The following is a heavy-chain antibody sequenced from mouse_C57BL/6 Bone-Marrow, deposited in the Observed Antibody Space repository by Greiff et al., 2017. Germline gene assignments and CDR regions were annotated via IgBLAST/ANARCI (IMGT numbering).Heavy chain of an antibody. J-gene: IGHJ1*03. V-gene: IGHV1-72*01. CDR1: GYTFTSYW. D-gene: IGHD1-1*01. CDR2: IAPNSGGT. CDR3: ARSHYYGSSYVNWYFDV. Sequence: VQLQQPGAELVKPGASVKLSCKASGYTFTSYWMHWVKQRPGRGLEWIGRIAPNSGGTKYNEKFKSKATLTVDKPSSTAYMQRSSLTSEDSAVYYCARSHYYGSSYVNWYFDVWGTGTTVTVSS.